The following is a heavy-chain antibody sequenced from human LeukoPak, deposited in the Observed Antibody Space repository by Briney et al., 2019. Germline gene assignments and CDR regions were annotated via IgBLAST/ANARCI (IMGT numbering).Heavy chain of an antibody. CDR2: IKSKTDGGTT. CDR1: GFTFSNAW. CDR3: LYFWSGSSLVDY. J-gene: IGHJ4*02. V-gene: IGHV3-15*01. Sequence: GGSLRLSCAASGFTFSNAWMSWVRQAPGKGLEWVGRIKSKTDGGTTDYAAPVKGRFAISRDDSKNTLYLEMYSLKTEDTAMYYCLYFWSGSSLVDYWGQGTLVTVSS. D-gene: IGHD3-3*01.